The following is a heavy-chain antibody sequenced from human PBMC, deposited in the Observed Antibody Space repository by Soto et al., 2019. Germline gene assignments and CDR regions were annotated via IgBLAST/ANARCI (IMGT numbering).Heavy chain of an antibody. J-gene: IGHJ6*03. CDR1: GFTFDDYA. CDR2: ISWNSGSI. CDR3: AKDIKDSSSSRGGWYYYYYYMDV. V-gene: IGHV3-9*01. Sequence: PGGSLRLSCAASGFTFDDYAMHWVRQAPGKGLEWVSGISWNSGSIGYADSVKGRFTISRDNAKNSLYLQMNSLRAEDTALYYCAKDIKDSSSSRGGWYYYYYYMDVWGKGTTVTVSS. D-gene: IGHD6-6*01.